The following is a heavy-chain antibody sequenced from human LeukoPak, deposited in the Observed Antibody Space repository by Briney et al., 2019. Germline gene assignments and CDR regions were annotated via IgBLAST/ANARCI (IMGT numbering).Heavy chain of an antibody. CDR1: GFTHGGYL. CDR2: IDPDGITT. J-gene: IGHJ6*02. D-gene: IGHD5-18*01. V-gene: IGHV3-74*01. CDR3: GKDLGWIQLIGMDV. Sequence: ALGLLSISSEPSGFTHGGYLMHWVRQAPGEELVWVSRIDPDGITTNYADSVKGRFTTSRDNSKNTLYLQMNSLRAEGTAVYYCGKDLGWIQLIGMDVWGQGVTVTVSS.